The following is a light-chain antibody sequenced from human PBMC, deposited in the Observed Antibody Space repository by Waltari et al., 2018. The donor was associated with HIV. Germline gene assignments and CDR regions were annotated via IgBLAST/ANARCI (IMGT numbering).Light chain of an antibody. J-gene: IGKJ4*01. CDR1: QSVRNN. CDR3: QQYGDSPPAT. Sequence: EIVMTQSPATLSASPGERATLSCRASQSVRNNVAWYQHKPGQSPRLLIYDASNRATGIPARFSGSGSGTEFTLTVSSLQSEDVAVYYCQQYGDSPPATFGGGTKVEIK. CDR2: DAS. V-gene: IGKV3-15*01.